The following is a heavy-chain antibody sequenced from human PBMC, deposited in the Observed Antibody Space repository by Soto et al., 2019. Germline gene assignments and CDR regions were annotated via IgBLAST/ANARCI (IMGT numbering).Heavy chain of an antibody. J-gene: IGHJ5*02. CDR1: GFTFSSYW. CDR3: ARVKLGSYDWVDP. D-gene: IGHD3-16*01. V-gene: IGHV3-74*01. Sequence: GVSLRLSCAASGFTFSSYWMHWVRQVPGEGLMWVSRINPDGGRTNYADSVKGRFTISRDNAKNTLYLQMDSLRAEDTAVYYCARVKLGSYDWVDPWGQGTLVTVSS. CDR2: INPDGGRT.